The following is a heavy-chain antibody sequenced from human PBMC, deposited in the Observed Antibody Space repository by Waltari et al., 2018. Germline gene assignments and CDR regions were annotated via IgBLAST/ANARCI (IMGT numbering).Heavy chain of an antibody. Sequence: LEAGGVLLQPGGSWRLSCVGPGVISSSNYMSWVRQAPGKGLEWVSVLYGDGRTYYAESVKGRFIISRDNSKNTVYFQMNRLQTEDTAVYFCVRGVAGGFDIWGQGTLVTVSS. CDR1: GVISSSNY. D-gene: IGHD6-19*01. V-gene: IGHV3-53*01. CDR3: VRGVAGGFDI. J-gene: IGHJ3*02. CDR2: LYGDGRT.